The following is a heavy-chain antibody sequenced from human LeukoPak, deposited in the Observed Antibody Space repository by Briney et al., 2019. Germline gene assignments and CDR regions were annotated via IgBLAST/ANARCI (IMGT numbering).Heavy chain of an antibody. CDR2: IKEDGSEE. CDR1: GFTFSSYG. D-gene: IGHD3-22*01. V-gene: IGHV3-7*01. CDR3: ARDWLAGNPYHAFDL. J-gene: IGHJ3*01. Sequence: PGGSLRLSCAASGFTFSSYGMSWVRQAPGKGLECVANIKEDGSEEYYVDSVKGRLTISRDNAKNSLYLQMNSLRAEDTAVYYCARDWLAGNPYHAFDLWGKGTMVTVSS.